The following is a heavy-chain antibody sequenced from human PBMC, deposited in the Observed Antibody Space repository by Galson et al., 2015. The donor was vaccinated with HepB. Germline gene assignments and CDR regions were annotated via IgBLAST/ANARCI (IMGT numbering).Heavy chain of an antibody. CDR2: ISYDGSNK. V-gene: IGHV3-30*04. D-gene: IGHD2-2*01. CDR3: AKGVVPAASNNYFDY. CDR1: GFTFSSYA. Sequence: SLRLSCAASGFTFSSYAMHWVRQAPGKGLEWVAVISYDGSNKYYADSVKGRFTISRDNSKNTLYLQMNSLRAEDTAVYYCAKGVVPAASNNYFDYWGQGTLVTVSS. J-gene: IGHJ4*02.